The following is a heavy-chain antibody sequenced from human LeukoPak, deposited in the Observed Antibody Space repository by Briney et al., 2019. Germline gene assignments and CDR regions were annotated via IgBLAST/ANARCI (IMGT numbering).Heavy chain of an antibody. CDR3: AYLGLSSDWNDVPGPQIDH. J-gene: IGHJ4*02. Sequence: AGGSLRLSCTASGFTFRDLAMNWVRQAPGKGLEWVSTLSASGSITYYAGSVKGRFTISRDDSKNMLYLQMSSLRVDDTAVYYCAYLGLSSDWNDVPGPQIDHWGQGMLVSVSS. CDR2: LSASGSIT. CDR1: GFTFRDLA. D-gene: IGHD1-1*01. V-gene: IGHV3-23*01.